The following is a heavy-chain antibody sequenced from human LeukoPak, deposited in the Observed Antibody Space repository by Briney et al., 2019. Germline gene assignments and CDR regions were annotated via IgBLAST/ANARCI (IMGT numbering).Heavy chain of an antibody. CDR2: IYGDDNK. D-gene: IGHD1-14*01. J-gene: IGHJ4*02. V-gene: IGHV2-5*02. CDR1: AFSLSTSGLG. CDR3: AHDVPGAEGFDY. Sequence: ESGPTLVKPTQTLTLTCTFSAFSLSTSGLGVAWIRQPPGKALEWLALIYGDDNKRYNPSLRSRLIITKDTSKNQVVLTMTNMDPVDTATYYCAHDVPGAEGFDYWGQGILVTVSS.